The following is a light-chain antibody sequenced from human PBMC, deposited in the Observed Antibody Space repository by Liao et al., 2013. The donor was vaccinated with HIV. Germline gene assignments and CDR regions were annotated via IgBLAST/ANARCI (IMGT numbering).Light chain of an antibody. CDR1: NIGSKS. V-gene: IGLV3-21*04. Sequence: SYELTQPPSVSVAPGKTATITCGGNNIGSKSVHWYQQKSGQAPVLVIYYDSDRPSGIPERFSGSNSGNTATLTISRVEAGDEADYYCQVWDSSSDPHVVFGGGTKLTVL. CDR2: YDS. CDR3: QVWDSSSDPHVV. J-gene: IGLJ2*01.